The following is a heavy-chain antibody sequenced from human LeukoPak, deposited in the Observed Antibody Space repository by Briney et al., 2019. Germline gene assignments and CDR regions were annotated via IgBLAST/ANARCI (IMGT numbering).Heavy chain of an antibody. CDR3: ARGPTEGIAAAGTYGDY. CDR2: INHSGST. Sequence: SETLSLTCAVYGGSFSGYYWSWIRQPPGKGLEWIGEINHSGSTNYNPSLKSRVTISVDTSKNQFSLKLSSVTAADTAVYYCARGPTEGIAAAGTYGDYWGQGTLDTVSS. J-gene: IGHJ4*02. D-gene: IGHD6-13*01. V-gene: IGHV4-34*01. CDR1: GGSFSGYY.